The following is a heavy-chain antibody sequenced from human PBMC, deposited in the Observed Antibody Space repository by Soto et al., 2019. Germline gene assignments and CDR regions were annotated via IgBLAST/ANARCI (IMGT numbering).Heavy chain of an antibody. Sequence: QITLKESGPTLVKPTQTLTLTCTFSGFSLSTSGVGVGWIRQPPGKALEWLALIYWDDDKRYSPPLKSRLTTTKDTSKNQVISTLANRNPVNPATNYCARAYYDFCSGYLGQFDYWGQGTLVTVSS. CDR3: ARAYYDFCSGYLGQFDY. D-gene: IGHD3-3*01. V-gene: IGHV2-5*02. CDR2: IYWDDDK. CDR1: GFSLSTSGVG. J-gene: IGHJ4*02.